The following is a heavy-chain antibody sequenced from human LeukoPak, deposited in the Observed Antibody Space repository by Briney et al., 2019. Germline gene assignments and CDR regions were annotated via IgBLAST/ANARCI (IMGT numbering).Heavy chain of an antibody. CDR3: TREDDYYGSGSYLYNWFDP. V-gene: IGHV3-49*03. D-gene: IGHD3-10*01. J-gene: IGHJ5*02. Sequence: GGSLRLSCTASGFTFGDYAMSWFRQAPGKGLEWVGFIRSKAYGGTTEYAASVKGRFTISRDDSKSIAYLQMNSLKTEDTAVYYCTREDDYYGSGSYLYNWFDPWGQGTLVTVSS. CDR1: GFTFGDYA. CDR2: IRSKAYGGTT.